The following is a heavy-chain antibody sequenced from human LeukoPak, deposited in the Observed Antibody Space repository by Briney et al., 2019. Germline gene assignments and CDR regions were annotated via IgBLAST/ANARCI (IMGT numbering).Heavy chain of an antibody. CDR3: ARGELQLVPDY. D-gene: IGHD6-13*01. CDR1: GGSISSYY. J-gene: IGHJ4*02. CDR2: IYYSGST. V-gene: IGHV4-59*01. Sequence: SETLSLTCTVSGGSISSYYWSWIRQPPGKGLEWIGYIYYSGSTNYNPSLKSRVTISVDTSKNQFSLKLSSVTAADTAVYYCARGELQLVPDYWGQGTLVTVSS.